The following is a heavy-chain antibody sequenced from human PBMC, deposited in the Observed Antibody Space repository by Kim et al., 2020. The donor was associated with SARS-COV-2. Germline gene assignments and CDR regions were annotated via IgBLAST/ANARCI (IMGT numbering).Heavy chain of an antibody. D-gene: IGHD3-10*01. J-gene: IGHJ4*02. CDR3: ARDYGVTFDY. CDR2: T. Sequence: TNYNPSLKSRVTMSVDTAKNQFSLKLSSGTAADTAVYYCARDYGVTFDYWGQGTLVTVSS. V-gene: IGHV4-4*07.